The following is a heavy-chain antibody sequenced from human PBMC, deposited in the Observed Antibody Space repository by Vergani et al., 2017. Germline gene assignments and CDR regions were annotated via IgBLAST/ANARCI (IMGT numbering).Heavy chain of an antibody. D-gene: IGHD6-19*01. CDR3: ARESSGWYSSDYGMDV. CDR2: IYSGGST. Sequence: EVQLVESGGGLVQPGGSLRLSCAASGFTVSSNYMSWVRQAPGKGLEWVSVIYSGGSTYYADSVKGRFTISRDNSKNTLYLQMNSLRAEDTAVYYCARESSGWYSSDYGMDVWGQGTTVTVSS. CDR1: GFTVSSNY. J-gene: IGHJ6*02. V-gene: IGHV3-66*01.